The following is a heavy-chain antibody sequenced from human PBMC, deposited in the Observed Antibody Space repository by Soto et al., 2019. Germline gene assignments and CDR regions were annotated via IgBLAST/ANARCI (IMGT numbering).Heavy chain of an antibody. D-gene: IGHD3-22*01. V-gene: IGHV3-30-3*01. J-gene: IGHJ1*01. CDR3: ARDITMIAQLTEYFHH. CDR1: GFTFSSYA. CDR2: ISYDGSNK. Sequence: GGSLRLSCAASGFTFSSYAMHWVRQAPGKGLEWVAVISYDGSNKYYADSVKGRFTISRDNSKNTLYLQMNSLRAEDTAVYYCARDITMIAQLTEYFHHWGQGTLVTVSS.